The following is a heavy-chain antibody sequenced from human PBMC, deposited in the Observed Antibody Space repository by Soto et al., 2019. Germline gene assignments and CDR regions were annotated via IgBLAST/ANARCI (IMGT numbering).Heavy chain of an antibody. Sequence: QVQLQQWGAGLLKPSETLSLTCAVYGGSFSDFYWTWIRQPPGKGLEWIGEINHSGSTNYNPSLKSRVAISGATSKNQFSLNLTSVTAADTAVYYCGPRGAVADPRGYWGQGTLVTVSS. D-gene: IGHD6-19*01. CDR3: GPRGAVADPRGY. CDR1: GGSFSDFY. J-gene: IGHJ4*02. V-gene: IGHV4-34*01. CDR2: INHSGST.